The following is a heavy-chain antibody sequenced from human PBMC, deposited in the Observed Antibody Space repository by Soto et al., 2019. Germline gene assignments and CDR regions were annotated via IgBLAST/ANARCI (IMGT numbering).Heavy chain of an antibody. V-gene: IGHV1-69*01. J-gene: IGHJ4*02. CDR2: IIPIFGTA. D-gene: IGHD1-7*01. Sequence: QVQLVQSGAEVKKPGSSVKVSCKASGGTFSSYAISWVRQAPGQGLEWMGGIIPIFGTANHAQKSQGRVTITADESTSTAYMELSSLRSEDTAVYYCAREGWNYDPLSYWGQGTLVTVSS. CDR3: AREGWNYDPLSY. CDR1: GGTFSSYA.